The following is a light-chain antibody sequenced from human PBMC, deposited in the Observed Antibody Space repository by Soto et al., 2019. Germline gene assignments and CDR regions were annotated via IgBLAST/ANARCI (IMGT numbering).Light chain of an antibody. Sequence: EIVLTESPGTQSLSPGERATLSCRPSQNVYNNYIAWYQQKPGQAPRTVIYGASIRATGIPDRFSGSGSGTDFTIRISRLELEDSAVYYCQQYGSSITLGAGTKVDIK. CDR1: QNVYNNY. CDR3: QQYGSSIT. V-gene: IGKV3-20*01. CDR2: GAS. J-gene: IGKJ3*01.